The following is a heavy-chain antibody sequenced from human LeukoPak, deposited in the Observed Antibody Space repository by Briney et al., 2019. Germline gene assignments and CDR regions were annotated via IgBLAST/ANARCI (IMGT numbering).Heavy chain of an antibody. Sequence: PGGSLGLSCAASGFTFSSYWMSWVRQAPGKGLEWVANIKQDGSEKYYVDSVKGRFTISRDNAKNSLYLQMNSLRAEDTAVYYCARDVVSITIFGVAPYGMDVWGQGTTVTVSS. V-gene: IGHV3-7*01. CDR1: GFTFSSYW. D-gene: IGHD3-3*01. CDR3: ARDVVSITIFGVAPYGMDV. CDR2: IKQDGSEK. J-gene: IGHJ6*02.